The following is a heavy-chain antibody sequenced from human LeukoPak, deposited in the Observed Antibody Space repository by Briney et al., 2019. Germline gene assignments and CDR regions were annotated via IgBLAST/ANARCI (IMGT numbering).Heavy chain of an antibody. V-gene: IGHV4-34*01. CDR1: GGSFNGYY. CDR2: INHSGLT. Sequence: PSETLSLTCAVYGGSFNGYYWTWIRQPPGKGLEWIGEINHSGLTNYNPSLKSRVTISVDTSKNQFSLKLSSVTAADTAVYYCARETGSATPYYDFWSGYSHHYYYYYMDVWGKGTTVTVSS. D-gene: IGHD3-3*01. CDR3: ARETGSATPYYDFWSGYSHHYYYYYMDV. J-gene: IGHJ6*03.